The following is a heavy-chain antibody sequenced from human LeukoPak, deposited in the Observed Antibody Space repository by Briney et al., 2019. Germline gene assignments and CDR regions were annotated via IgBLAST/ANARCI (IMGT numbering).Heavy chain of an antibody. V-gene: IGHV4-59*08. CDR1: GGSISSYY. D-gene: IGHD6-13*01. Sequence: SETLSLTCTVPGGSISSYYWSWIRQPPGKGLEWIGYIYYSGSTNYNPSLKSRVTISVDTSKNQFSLKLSSVTAADTAVYYCARHRGIAAAGANWFDPWGQGTLVTVSS. CDR3: ARHRGIAAAGANWFDP. CDR2: IYYSGST. J-gene: IGHJ5*02.